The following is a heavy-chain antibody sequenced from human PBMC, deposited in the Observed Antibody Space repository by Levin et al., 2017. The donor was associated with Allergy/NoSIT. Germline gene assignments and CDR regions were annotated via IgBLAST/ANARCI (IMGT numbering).Heavy chain of an antibody. Sequence: PSETLSLTCAVYGGSFSGYYWSWIRQPPGKGLEWIGEINHSGSTNYNPSLKSRVTISLDTSNNQFPLKLSSVTAADTAVYYCARGHAGSGYYSPLDYWGQGTLVTVSS. CDR2: INHSGST. J-gene: IGHJ4*02. D-gene: IGHD3-22*01. CDR1: GGSFSGYY. V-gene: IGHV4-34*01. CDR3: ARGHAGSGYYSPLDY.